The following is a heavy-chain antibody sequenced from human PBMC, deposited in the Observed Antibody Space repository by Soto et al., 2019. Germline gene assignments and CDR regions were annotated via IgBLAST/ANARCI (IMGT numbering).Heavy chain of an antibody. CDR1: GYTFTSYD. J-gene: IGHJ4*02. Sequence: ASVKVSCKASGYTFTSYDINWVRQATGQGLEWMGWMNPNSGNTGYAQKFQGRVTMTRNTSISTAYMELSSLRSEDTAVYYCATTYYGAGSYYSSPLQWGQGTLVTVSS. CDR2: MNPNSGNT. V-gene: IGHV1-8*01. CDR3: ATTYYGAGSYYSSPLQ. D-gene: IGHD3-10*01.